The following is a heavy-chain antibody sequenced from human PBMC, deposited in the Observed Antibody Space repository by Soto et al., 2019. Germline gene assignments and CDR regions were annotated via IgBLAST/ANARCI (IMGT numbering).Heavy chain of an antibody. CDR2: ISGSGGST. CDR3: AKLIDSSGYYLNYFDY. CDR1: GFTFSSYA. J-gene: IGHJ4*02. Sequence: GGSLRLSCAASGFTFSSYAMSWVRQAPGKGLEWVSAISGSGGSTYYADSVKGRFTSSRDNSKNTLYLQMNSLRAEDTAVYYCAKLIDSSGYYLNYFDYWDQGTLVTVS. D-gene: IGHD3-22*01. V-gene: IGHV3-23*01.